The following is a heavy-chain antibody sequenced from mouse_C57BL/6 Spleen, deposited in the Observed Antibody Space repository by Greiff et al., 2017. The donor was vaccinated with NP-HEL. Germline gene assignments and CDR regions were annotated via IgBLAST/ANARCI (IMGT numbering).Heavy chain of an antibody. CDR3: TRRHWDEGLFDY. CDR2: IDPETGGT. CDR1: GYTFTDYE. D-gene: IGHD4-1*01. Sequence: QVQLKESGAELVRPGASVTLSCKASGYTFTDYEMHWVKQTPVHGLEWIGAIDPETGGTAYNQKFKGKAILTADKSSSTAYMELRSLTSEDSADYYCTRRHWDEGLFDYWGQGTTLTVSS. V-gene: IGHV1-15*01. J-gene: IGHJ2*01.